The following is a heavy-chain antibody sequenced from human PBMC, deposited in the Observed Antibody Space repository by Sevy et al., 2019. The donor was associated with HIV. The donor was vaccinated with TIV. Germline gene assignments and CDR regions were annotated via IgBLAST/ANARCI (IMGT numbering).Heavy chain of an antibody. CDR2: ISSGGRT. CDR1: GFTVSSDY. CDR3: ARDEGSDWTFDY. D-gene: IGHD1-1*01. Sequence: GGSLRLSCAASGFTVSSDYMSWVRQAPGKGLEWVSLISSGGRTYYSDSVKGRLPVSRDNSKNTLYVQMNSLRAEDTALYYCARDEGSDWTFDYWGQRALVTVSS. J-gene: IGHJ4*02. V-gene: IGHV3-53*01.